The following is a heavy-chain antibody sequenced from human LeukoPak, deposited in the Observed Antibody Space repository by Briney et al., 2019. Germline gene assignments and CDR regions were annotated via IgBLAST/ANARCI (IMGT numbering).Heavy chain of an antibody. V-gene: IGHV1-2*02. CDR1: GYTFTDYY. D-gene: IGHD3-22*01. Sequence: ASVKVSCKASGYTFTDYYMHWVRQAPGRGVEWMGWINPDSGGTNYAQKFQGRVTMTRDTSISTAYMELSRLRSDDTAVYYCARVYLGVYYYGSSGYSHLDYWGQGTLVTVSS. J-gene: IGHJ4*02. CDR2: INPDSGGT. CDR3: ARVYLGVYYYGSSGYSHLDY.